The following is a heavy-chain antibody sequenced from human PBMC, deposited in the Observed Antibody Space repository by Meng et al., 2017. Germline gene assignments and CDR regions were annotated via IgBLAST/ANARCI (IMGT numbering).Heavy chain of an antibody. D-gene: IGHD3-22*01. CDR3: AREQYYYDSSGYYYRYYFDY. CDR2: IYHSGST. J-gene: IGHJ4*02. CDR1: GYSISSGYY. Sequence: GSLRLSCTVSGYSISSGYYWGWIRQPPGKGLEWIGSIYHSGSTYYNPSLKSRVTISIDTSKNQFSLKLSSVTAADTAVYYCAREQYYYDSSGYYYRYYFDYWGQGTLVTVS. V-gene: IGHV4-38-2*02.